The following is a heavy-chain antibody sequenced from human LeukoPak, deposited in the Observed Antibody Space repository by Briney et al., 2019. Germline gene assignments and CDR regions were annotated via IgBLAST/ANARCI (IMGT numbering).Heavy chain of an antibody. CDR3: ARDLGYCSGGDCYSAY. CDR2: ISGSGGST. D-gene: IGHD2-15*01. CDR1: GFTFSSYA. Sequence: KAGGSLRLSCAASGFTFSSYAMSWVRQAPGKGLEWVSAISGSGGSTYYADSVKGRFTISRDNSKNTLYLQMNSLRAEDTAVYYCARDLGYCSGGDCYSAYWGQGTLVTVSS. V-gene: IGHV3-23*01. J-gene: IGHJ4*02.